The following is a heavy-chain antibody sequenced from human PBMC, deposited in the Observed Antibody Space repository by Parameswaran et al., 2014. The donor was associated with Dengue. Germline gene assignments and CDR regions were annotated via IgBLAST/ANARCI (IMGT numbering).Heavy chain of an antibody. Sequence: WVRQAPGQGLEWMGRIVPVFGIPNYSQNFQGRVTITADRSTSTACMELSSLKSEDTAVYYCAGHSYDSTSYSFYFAYWGQGTLVTVSS. J-gene: IGHJ4*02. D-gene: IGHD3-22*01. CDR3: AGHSYDSTSYSFYFAY. V-gene: IGHV1-69*02. CDR2: IVPVFGIP.